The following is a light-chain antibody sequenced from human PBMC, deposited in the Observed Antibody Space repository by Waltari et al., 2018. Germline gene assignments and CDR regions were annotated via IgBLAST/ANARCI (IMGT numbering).Light chain of an antibody. J-gene: IGKJ1*01. V-gene: IGKV1-5*03. CDR1: QSISSW. Sequence: DIQMTQSPSTLSASVGDRVTITCRASQSISSWLAWYQQQPEKAPKLLLYKASSLESGVPSRCSGSGCGTEFTLTISSLQPDDCATYYSQQYNSYWTFGQGTKLEIK. CDR3: QQYNSYWT. CDR2: KAS.